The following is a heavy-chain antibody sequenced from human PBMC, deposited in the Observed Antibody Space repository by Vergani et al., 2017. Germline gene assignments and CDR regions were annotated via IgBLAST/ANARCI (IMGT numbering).Heavy chain of an antibody. J-gene: IGHJ4*02. D-gene: IGHD1-26*01. V-gene: IGHV3-23*04. CDR1: GFTFSNYA. Sequence: EVQLVETGGGLIQPGGSLRLSCAASGFTFSNYAMTWVRQAPGKGLEWVSGISASGGSTYYTDSVKGRFIISRDISKNTLYLQMSSLRADDTAVYYCAKDRPRDWETPLFLFDYWGQGTLVAVSS. CDR2: ISASGGST. CDR3: AKDRPRDWETPLFLFDY.